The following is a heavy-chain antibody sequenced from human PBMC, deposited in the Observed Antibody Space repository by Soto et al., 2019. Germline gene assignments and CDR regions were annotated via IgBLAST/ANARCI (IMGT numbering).Heavy chain of an antibody. CDR2: ISSSRDTI. Sequence: EVQLVESGGGLVQPGGSLRLSCAASGFNISSYSMNWVRQAPGKGLEWLSYISSSRDTIYYADSVKGRFTISGDSAKNSLYLQVNSLRDEDTTVYYCARELFGGAFDIWGQGTMVTVSS. CDR1: GFNISSYS. J-gene: IGHJ3*02. CDR3: ARELFGGAFDI. V-gene: IGHV3-48*02. D-gene: IGHD3-10*02.